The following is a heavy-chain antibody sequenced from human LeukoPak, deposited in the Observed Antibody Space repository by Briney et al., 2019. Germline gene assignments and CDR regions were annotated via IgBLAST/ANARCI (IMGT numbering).Heavy chain of an antibody. V-gene: IGHV1-24*01. Sequence: ASVKLSCKVSGYTLTELSMHWVRQAPGTRLEWMGGFDPEDGETIYAQKFQGRVTMTEDTSTDTAYMELSSLRSEDTAVYYCATDLVGTHAFDIWGQGTMVTVS. D-gene: IGHD2-2*01. CDR1: GYTLTELS. CDR2: FDPEDGET. J-gene: IGHJ3*02. CDR3: ATDLVGTHAFDI.